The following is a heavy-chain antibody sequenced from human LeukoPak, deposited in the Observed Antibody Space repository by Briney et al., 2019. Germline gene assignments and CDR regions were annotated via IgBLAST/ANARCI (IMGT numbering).Heavy chain of an antibody. D-gene: IGHD2-8*02. J-gene: IGHJ6*03. CDR1: GGTFSSYA. V-gene: IGHV1-69*05. Sequence: ASVKVSCKASGGTFSSYAISWVRQAPGQGLEWMGGIIPIFGTANYAQKFQGRVTITTDESTSTAYMELSSLRSEDTAVYYCARAPTGYYYYYYMDVWGKGTTVTVSS. CDR2: IIPIFGTA. CDR3: ARAPTGYYYYYYMDV.